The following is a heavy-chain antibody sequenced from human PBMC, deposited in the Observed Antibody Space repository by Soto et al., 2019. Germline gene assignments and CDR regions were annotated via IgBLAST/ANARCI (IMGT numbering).Heavy chain of an antibody. D-gene: IGHD3-22*01. V-gene: IGHV1-3*01. CDR2: INAGNGNT. Sequence: ASVKVSCKASGDTFTSYSMHWVRQAPGQRLEWMGWINAGNGNTKYSQKFQGRVTITRDTSASTAYMELSSLRSEDTAVYYCARAEYYYDSSGLGFDYWGQGTLVTVSS. J-gene: IGHJ4*02. CDR1: GDTFTSYS. CDR3: ARAEYYYDSSGLGFDY.